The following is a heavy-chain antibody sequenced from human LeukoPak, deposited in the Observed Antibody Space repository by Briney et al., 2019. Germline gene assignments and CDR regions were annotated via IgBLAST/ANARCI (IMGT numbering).Heavy chain of an antibody. CDR3: ARSITMVRGVLP. D-gene: IGHD3-10*01. Sequence: PSETLSLTCAVCGGSFSGHYWSWIRQPPGKGLEWIGEINHSGSTNYNPSLKSRVTTSVDTSKNQFSLKLSSVTAADTAVYYCARSITMVRGVLPWGQGTLVTVSS. CDR2: INHSGST. V-gene: IGHV4-34*01. J-gene: IGHJ5*02. CDR1: GGSFSGHY.